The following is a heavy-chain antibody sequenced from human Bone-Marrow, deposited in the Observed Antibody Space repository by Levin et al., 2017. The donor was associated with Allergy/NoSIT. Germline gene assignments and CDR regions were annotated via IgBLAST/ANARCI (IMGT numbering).Heavy chain of an antibody. CDR1: GFSFNDHS. J-gene: IGHJ4*02. CDR2: TRNKANICTT. D-gene: IGHD6-19*01. CDR3: AREGDSSAYYIDFDY. V-gene: IGHV3-72*01. Sequence: GESLKISCAASGFSFNDHSMNWVRQAPGKGLEWVGRTRNKANICTTEYAASVKGRFTISRDDSRSSLFLQMNSLQTEDTAVYYCAREGDSSAYYIDFDYWGQGTLVTVSS.